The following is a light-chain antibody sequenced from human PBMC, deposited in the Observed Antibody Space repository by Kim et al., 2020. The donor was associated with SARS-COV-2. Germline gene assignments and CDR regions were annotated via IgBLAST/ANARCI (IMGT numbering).Light chain of an antibody. CDR1: QSISSY. CDR3: QQSYSTPPYS. J-gene: IGKJ2*03. CDR2: AAS. V-gene: IGKV1-39*01. Sequence: ASVGDRVTIPCRASQSISSYLNWYQHQPGTAPKLLLYAASSLQSGVPSRFSGSGSGTDFTLTISSLQPEDFATYYCQQSYSTPPYSFGQGTKLEI.